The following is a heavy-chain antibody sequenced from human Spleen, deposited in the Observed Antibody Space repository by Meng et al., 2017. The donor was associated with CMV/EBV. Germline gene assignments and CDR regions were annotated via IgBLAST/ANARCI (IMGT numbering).Heavy chain of an antibody. CDR2: INPDGGGT. V-gene: IGHV1-2*02. D-gene: IGHD2/OR15-2a*01. Sequence: ASVKVSCKASGYIFNNYYIHWVRQAPGQGLEWLGWINPDGGGTSYVQKFQGRVTMPRDTSTSTAYMELRRLRSDETAVYYCARGEYCTSSSCYWDLWGQGTLVTVSS. CDR1: GYIFNNYY. J-gene: IGHJ5*02. CDR3: ARGEYCTSSSCYWDL.